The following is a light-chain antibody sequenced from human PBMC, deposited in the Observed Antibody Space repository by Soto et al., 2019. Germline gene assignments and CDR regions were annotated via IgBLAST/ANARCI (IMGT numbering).Light chain of an antibody. J-gene: IGLJ1*01. Sequence: QSVMPQPASVSGSPGQSITISCTGTSSDVGGYNYVSWYQQHPGKAPKLMIYEVSNRPSGVSNRFSGSKSGNTASLTISGLQAEDEADYYCSSYTSSSRGVFGTGTNVTVL. CDR1: SSDVGGYNY. CDR2: EVS. V-gene: IGLV2-14*01. CDR3: SSYTSSSRGV.